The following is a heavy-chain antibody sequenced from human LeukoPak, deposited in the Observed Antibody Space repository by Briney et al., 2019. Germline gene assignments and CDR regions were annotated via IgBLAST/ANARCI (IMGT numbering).Heavy chain of an antibody. CDR1: GFILNNYA. V-gene: IGHV3-23*01. CDR3: ARRATPSPHFDY. D-gene: IGHD2-15*01. J-gene: IGHJ4*02. Sequence: GGSLRLSCAASGFILNNYAMSWVRQAPGKGLEWVSAISSSGDSTYYADPMKGRFTISRDNSKNTLYLQMNSLRAEDTAIYYCARRATPSPHFDYWGQGTLVAVSS. CDR2: ISSSGDST.